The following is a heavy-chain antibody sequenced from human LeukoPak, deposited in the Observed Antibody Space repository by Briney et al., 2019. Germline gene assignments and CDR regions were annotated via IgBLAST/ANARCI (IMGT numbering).Heavy chain of an antibody. V-gene: IGHV3-7*01. CDR1: EFTSSVFW. CDR2: INKDETEK. D-gene: IGHD2-8*02. CDR3: AIFAGVVSGNLLL. J-gene: IGHJ6*04. Sequence: GGSLRLSCAPSEFTSSVFWMSWVRRPPGKGLEWVANINKDETEKEYVDSVKGRFSIFRDNAKKSVFLQMNSLRVEDTAVYYCAIFAGVVSGNLLLGGKGTTVIVSA.